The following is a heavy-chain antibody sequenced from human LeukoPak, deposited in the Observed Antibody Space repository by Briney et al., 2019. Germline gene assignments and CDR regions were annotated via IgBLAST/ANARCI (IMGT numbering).Heavy chain of an antibody. V-gene: IGHV3-74*01. CDR3: ARALWSGYSTDY. Sequence: PGGSLRLSCAASGFTFSSYWMHWVRHAPGKGLVCVSRINSDGSSTSYADSVKGRFTISRDNAKNTLYLQMNSPRAEDTAVYYCARALWSGYSTDYWGQGTLVTVSS. CDR2: INSDGSST. CDR1: GFTFSSYW. D-gene: IGHD3-3*01. J-gene: IGHJ4*02.